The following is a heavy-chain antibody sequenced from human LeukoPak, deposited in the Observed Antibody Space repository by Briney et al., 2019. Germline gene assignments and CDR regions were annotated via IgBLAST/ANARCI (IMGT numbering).Heavy chain of an antibody. CDR3: ATDLNGSTLRVIGAGFDY. V-gene: IGHV1-24*01. J-gene: IGHJ4*02. D-gene: IGHD2-2*01. CDR2: FDPEDGET. CDR1: GYTLTELS. Sequence: ASVEVSCKVSGYTLTELSMHWVRQAPGKGLEWMGGFDPEDGETIYAQKFQGRVTMTEDTSTDTAYMELSSLRSEDTAVYYCATDLNGSTLRVIGAGFDYWGQGTLVTVSS.